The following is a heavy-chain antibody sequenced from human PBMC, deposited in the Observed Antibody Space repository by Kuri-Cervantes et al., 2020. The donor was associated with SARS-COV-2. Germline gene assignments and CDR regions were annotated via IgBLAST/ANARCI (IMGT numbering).Heavy chain of an antibody. Sequence: GGSLRLSCAASGFTFSSYDMHWVRQATGKGLEWVSRINSDGSSTSYADSVKGRFTISRDNSKNTLYLQMNSLRAEDTAVYYCARGDFGVEDGMDVWGQGTTVTVSS. D-gene: IGHD3-3*01. CDR2: INSDGSST. V-gene: IGHV3-74*01. CDR3: ARGDFGVEDGMDV. CDR1: GFTFSSYD. J-gene: IGHJ6*02.